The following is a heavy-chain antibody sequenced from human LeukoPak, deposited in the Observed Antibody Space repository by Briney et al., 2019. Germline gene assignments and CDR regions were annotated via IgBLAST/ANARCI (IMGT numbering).Heavy chain of an antibody. V-gene: IGHV4-59*01. Sequence: SETLSLTCTVSGGSISSYYWSWIRQPPGKGLEWIGYIYYSGSTNYNPSLKSRVTISVDTSKNQFSLKLTSVTAADTAVYFCARRHSGYGDFDYWGQGTLVTVSS. CDR3: ARRHSGYGDFDY. J-gene: IGHJ4*02. D-gene: IGHD5-12*01. CDR1: GGSISSYY. CDR2: IYYSGST.